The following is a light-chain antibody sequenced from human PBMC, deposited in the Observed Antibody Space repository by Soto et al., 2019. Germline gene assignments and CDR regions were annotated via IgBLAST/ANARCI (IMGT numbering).Light chain of an antibody. CDR3: CSFGGSGTVV. J-gene: IGLJ3*02. V-gene: IGLV2-23*01. CDR1: SSDVGSYNL. Sequence: QSALAQPASVSGSPGQSITISCTGISSDVGSYNLVSWYQHHPGKGPKLMIYDGSRRPSGVSNRFSGSKSGNTAPLTISGLQAEDEADYYCCSFGGSGTVVFGGGTKLTVL. CDR2: DGS.